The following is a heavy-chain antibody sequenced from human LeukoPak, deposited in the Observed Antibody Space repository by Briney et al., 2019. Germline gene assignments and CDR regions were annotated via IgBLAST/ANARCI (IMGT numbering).Heavy chain of an antibody. J-gene: IGHJ4*02. Sequence: PGGSLRLSGAASGFTFSDYYMSWIRQAPGKGLEWVSYISSSGSTIYYADSVKGRFTISRDNAKNSLYLQMNSLRAEDTAVYYCAKVEETLGLLWFGELLYYFDYWGQGTLVTVSS. V-gene: IGHV3-11*01. CDR3: AKVEETLGLLWFGELLYYFDY. CDR1: GFTFSDYY. CDR2: ISSSGSTI. D-gene: IGHD3-10*01.